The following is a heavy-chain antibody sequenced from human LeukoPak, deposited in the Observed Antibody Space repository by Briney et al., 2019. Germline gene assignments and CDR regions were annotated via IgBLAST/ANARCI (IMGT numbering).Heavy chain of an antibody. CDR3: ARLVGYYYYMDV. D-gene: IGHD2-15*01. CDR2: IYYSGST. Sequence: SETLSLTCTVSGGSISSSSYYWGWIRQPPGKGLEWIGSIYYSGSTYYNPSLKSRVTISVDTSKNQFSLKLSSVTAADTAVYYCARLVGYYYYMDVWGKGTTVTVS. V-gene: IGHV4-39*01. J-gene: IGHJ6*03. CDR1: GGSISSSSYY.